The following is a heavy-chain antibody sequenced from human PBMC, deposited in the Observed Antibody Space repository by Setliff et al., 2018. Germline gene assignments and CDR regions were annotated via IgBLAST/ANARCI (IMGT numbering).Heavy chain of an antibody. D-gene: IGHD2-21*01. V-gene: IGHV4-61*09. CDR3: ARVALVVVIRNAFDI. J-gene: IGHJ3*02. CDR1: GGSISIVSYY. CDR2: IYTSGST. Sequence: PSETLSLTCTVSGGSISIVSYYWSWIRQPAGKGLEWIGHIYTSGSTNYNPSLKRRVTISVDTSKNQFSLNLNSVTAADTAVYYCARVALVVVIRNAFDIWGQGTMVTVSS.